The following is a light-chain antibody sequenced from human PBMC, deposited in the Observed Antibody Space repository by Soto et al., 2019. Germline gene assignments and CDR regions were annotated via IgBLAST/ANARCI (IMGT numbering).Light chain of an antibody. CDR2: GVS. CDR3: QHYGRSPWT. V-gene: IGKV3-20*01. J-gene: IGKJ1*01. Sequence: EIVLTQSPGTLSLSPGERATLSCRASQRVSGNYLAWFQQKPGLAPRLLIFGVSTRATGIPDRFSGRGSGTDFTLTISRLEAEDSAVYYCQHYGRSPWTFGQGTKVEIK. CDR1: QRVSGNY.